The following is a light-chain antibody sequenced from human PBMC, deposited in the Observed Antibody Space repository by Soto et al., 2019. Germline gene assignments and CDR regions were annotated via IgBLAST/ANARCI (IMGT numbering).Light chain of an antibody. Sequence: IQMSQSPSTLSASVGDRVTIACRASQSISSWLAWYQQKPGKAPKVLIFGAYILQRGVPSRFSGSVSGTDFTLTISSLQHDDFATYYYQQFTISTTFGQGTKVDIK. V-gene: IGKV1-5*01. CDR1: QSISSW. J-gene: IGKJ1*01. CDR2: GAY. CDR3: QQFTISTT.